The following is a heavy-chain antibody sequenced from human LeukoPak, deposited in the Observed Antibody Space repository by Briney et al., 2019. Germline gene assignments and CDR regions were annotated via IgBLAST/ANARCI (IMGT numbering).Heavy chain of an antibody. CDR2: ISWNSGSI. V-gene: IGHV3-9*01. Sequence: PGGSLRLSCAASGFTFDDYAMHWVRQAPGKGLEWVSGISWNSGSIGYADSVKGRFTISRDNAKNSLYLQMNSLRAEDTASYYCAKDIGYWGQGTLVTVSS. CDR1: GFTFDDYA. J-gene: IGHJ4*02. CDR3: AKDIGY.